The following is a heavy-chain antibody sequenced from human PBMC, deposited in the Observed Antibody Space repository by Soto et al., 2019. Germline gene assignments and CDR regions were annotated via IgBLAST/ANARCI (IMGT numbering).Heavy chain of an antibody. V-gene: IGHV4-39*07. CDR2: IYYSGIT. CDR3: ARVSGIYYYGMDV. Sequence: PSETLSLTCAVSGGSIISSSYYWGWIRQPPGKGLEWIGSIYYSGITYYNPSLKSRVTISVDTSKNQFSLKLSSVTAADTAVYYCARVSGIYYYGMDVWGQGTTVTVSS. D-gene: IGHD3-10*01. J-gene: IGHJ6*02. CDR1: GGSIISSSYY.